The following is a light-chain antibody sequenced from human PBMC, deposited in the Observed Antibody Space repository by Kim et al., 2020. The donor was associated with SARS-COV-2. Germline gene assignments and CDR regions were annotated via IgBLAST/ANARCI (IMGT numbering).Light chain of an antibody. V-gene: IGKV3-20*01. CDR2: SAS. Sequence: PGEGATLSCRASQIVCSNCVAWYQQKPGQAPGLIIHSASRRATGIPERFSGSGSGTDFTLTISRLEPEDFAVYYCQEYDDSPPWTFGQGTKVDIK. CDR1: QIVCSNC. CDR3: QEYDDSPPWT. J-gene: IGKJ1*01.